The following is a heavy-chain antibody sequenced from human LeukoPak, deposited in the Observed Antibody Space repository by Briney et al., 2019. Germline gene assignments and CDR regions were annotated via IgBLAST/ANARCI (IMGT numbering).Heavy chain of an antibody. D-gene: IGHD2-21*02. CDR1: GGTFSSYA. J-gene: IGHJ5*02. CDR2: IIPIFGTA. CDR3: ARAQLARCGGDCYNQFDP. Sequence: GASVKVSCKASGGTFSSYAISWVRQAPGQGLEWMGGIIPIFGTANYAQKFQGRVTITADKSTSTAYMELSSLRSEDTAVYYCARAQLARCGGDCYNQFDPWGQGTLVTVSS. V-gene: IGHV1-69*06.